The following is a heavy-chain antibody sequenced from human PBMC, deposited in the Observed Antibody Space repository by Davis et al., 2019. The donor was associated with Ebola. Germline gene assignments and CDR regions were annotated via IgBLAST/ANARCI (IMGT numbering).Heavy chain of an antibody. CDR3: ARTDNLDY. CDR1: GFIFSTYW. D-gene: IGHD1-1*01. V-gene: IGHV3-21*01. Sequence: PGGSLRLSCAASGFIFSTYWMSWVRQAPGKGLEWVSSISSSSSYIYYADSVKGRFTISRDNAKNSLYLQMNGLRVEDTAVYHCARTDNLDYWGQGTLVTVSS. J-gene: IGHJ4*02. CDR2: ISSSSSYI.